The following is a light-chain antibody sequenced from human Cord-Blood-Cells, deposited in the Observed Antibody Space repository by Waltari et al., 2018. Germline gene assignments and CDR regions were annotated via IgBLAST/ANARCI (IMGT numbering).Light chain of an antibody. Sequence: EIVLTQSPGTLSLSPGERATLSCRASQSVSSSYLAWYQQKPDQAPRLLIYGASSRATGIPDRFSGSGSGTDFTLTISRLEPEDFAVYYCQQYGSSQITFGGGTKVEIK. V-gene: IGKV3-20*01. J-gene: IGKJ4*01. CDR1: QSVSSSY. CDR3: QQYGSSQIT. CDR2: GAS.